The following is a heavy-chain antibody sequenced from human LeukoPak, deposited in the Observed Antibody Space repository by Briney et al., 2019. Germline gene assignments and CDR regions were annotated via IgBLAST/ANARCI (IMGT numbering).Heavy chain of an antibody. CDR3: ARGVSSAYYSVYYFHY. J-gene: IGHJ4*02. V-gene: IGHV4-4*07. D-gene: IGHD3-22*01. Sequence: PSETLSLTCTVSGVSISNYYWSWIRQPAGKGLEWIGRIYSSGSTNYNPSLKSRVTMSVDTSKNQFSLKLTSVTAADTAVYYCARGVSSAYYSVYYFHYWGQGTLVTVSS. CDR1: GVSISNYY. CDR2: IYSSGST.